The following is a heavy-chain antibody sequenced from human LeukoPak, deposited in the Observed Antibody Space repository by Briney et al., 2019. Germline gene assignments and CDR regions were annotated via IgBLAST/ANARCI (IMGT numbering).Heavy chain of an antibody. CDR3: ARRYCTGGTCYEGDY. J-gene: IGHJ4*02. CDR1: GGSISSVNSY. V-gene: IGHV4-39*07. Sequence: SETLSLTCIVSGGSISSVNSYWGWIRQSPGKGLEWIGSIDYSGTTYYSPALKSRVTIAIDTSKNQFSLKLSSVTAADTAVYYCARRYCTGGTCYEGDYWGQGTLVTVSS. CDR2: IDYSGTT. D-gene: IGHD2-15*01.